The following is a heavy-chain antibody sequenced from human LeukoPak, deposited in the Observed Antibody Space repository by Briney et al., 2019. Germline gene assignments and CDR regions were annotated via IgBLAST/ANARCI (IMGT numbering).Heavy chain of an antibody. Sequence: PSETPSLTCTVSGGSISTYYWSWVRQPPGKGLEWIGYVYFRGTTNYNPSLKSRVTISVDTSKNQFSLKLSSVTAADTAVYYCARSPDSSGYYYYFDYWGQGTLVTVSS. J-gene: IGHJ4*02. CDR3: ARSPDSSGYYYYFDY. CDR1: GGSISTYY. V-gene: IGHV4-59*08. D-gene: IGHD3-22*01. CDR2: VYFRGTT.